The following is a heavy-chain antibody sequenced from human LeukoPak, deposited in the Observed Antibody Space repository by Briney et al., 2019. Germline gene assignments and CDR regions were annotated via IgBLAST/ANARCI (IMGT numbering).Heavy chain of an antibody. Sequence: MASETLSLTCTVSGGSISSSIYYWGWIRQPPGKGLEWIGSIYYSGSTYYNPSLKSRVTISVDTSKNQFSLKLSSVTAADTAVYYCASPYYYDSSGYLIWGQGTLVTVSS. CDR2: IYYSGST. CDR1: GGSISSSIYY. V-gene: IGHV4-39*01. D-gene: IGHD3-22*01. J-gene: IGHJ4*02. CDR3: ASPYYYDSSGYLI.